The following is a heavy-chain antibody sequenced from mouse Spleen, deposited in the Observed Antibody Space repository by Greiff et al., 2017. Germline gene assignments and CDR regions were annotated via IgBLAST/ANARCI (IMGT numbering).Heavy chain of an antibody. CDR2: ISNGGGST. CDR3: ARQWGYYYAMDY. Sequence: EVMLVESGGGLVQPGGSLKLSCATSGLTFSDYYMYWVRQTPEKRLEWVAYISNGGGSTYYPDTVKGRFTISRDNAKNTLYLQMSRLKSEDTAMYYCARQWGYYYAMDYWGQGTSVTVSS. CDR1: GLTFSDYY. V-gene: IGHV5-12*02. J-gene: IGHJ4*01.